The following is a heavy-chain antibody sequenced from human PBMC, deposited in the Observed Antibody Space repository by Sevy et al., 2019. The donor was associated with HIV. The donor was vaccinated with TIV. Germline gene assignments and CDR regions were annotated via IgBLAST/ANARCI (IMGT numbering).Heavy chain of an antibody. CDR3: ARDAGTGGSYMGYYFGMDV. CDR1: GFIFDDYG. CDR2: ISWNGLSR. V-gene: IGHV3-9*01. Sequence: GGSLRLSCAASGFIFDDYGMHWVREIPGKGLEWVSGISWNGLSRGFADAVKGRFTISRDNAKKSGSLQMNSLRSEDTALYYCARDAGTGGSYMGYYFGMDVWGQGTTVTVSS. D-gene: IGHD1-26*01. J-gene: IGHJ6*02.